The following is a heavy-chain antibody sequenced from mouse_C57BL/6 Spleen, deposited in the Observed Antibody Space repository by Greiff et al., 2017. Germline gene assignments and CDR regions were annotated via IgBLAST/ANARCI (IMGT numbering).Heavy chain of an antibody. D-gene: IGHD1-2*01. CDR3: TGVRLMDY. Sequence: QVQLQQSGAELVRPGASVTLSCKASGYTFTDYEMHWVKQTPVHGLEWIGAIDPEPGGTAYNQKFKGKAILTADKSSSTAYMELRSLTSEASAVYYCTGVRLMDYWGQGTSVTVSS. J-gene: IGHJ4*01. CDR1: GYTFTDYE. V-gene: IGHV1-15*01. CDR2: IDPEPGGT.